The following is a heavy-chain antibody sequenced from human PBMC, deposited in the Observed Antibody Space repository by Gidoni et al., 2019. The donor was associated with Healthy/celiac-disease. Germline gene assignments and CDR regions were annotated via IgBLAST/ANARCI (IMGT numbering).Heavy chain of an antibody. CDR3: ARGSTPYYYDSSGYSHFDY. D-gene: IGHD3-22*01. CDR2: IIPIFGTA. V-gene: IGHV1-69*01. J-gene: IGHJ4*02. CDR1: GGTFSSYA. Sequence: QVQLVQSGAEVKKPGSSVKVSCKASGGTFSSYALSWVRQAPGQGLAWMGGIIPIFGTANYAQKFQGRVTITADESTSTAYMELSSLRSEDTAVYYCARGSTPYYYDSSGYSHFDYWGQGTLVTVSS.